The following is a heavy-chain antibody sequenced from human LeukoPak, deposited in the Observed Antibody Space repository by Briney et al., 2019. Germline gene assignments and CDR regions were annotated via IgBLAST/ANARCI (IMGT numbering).Heavy chain of an antibody. CDR2: ISYDGSNK. J-gene: IGHJ4*02. Sequence: GGPLRLSCAASGFTFSSYGMHWVRQAPGKGLEWVAVISYDGSNKYYADSVKGRFTISRDNSKNTLYLQMNSLRAEDTAVYYCAKDLGTYYGSGSYFDYWGQGTLVTVSS. V-gene: IGHV3-30*18. CDR3: AKDLGTYYGSGSYFDY. D-gene: IGHD3-10*01. CDR1: GFTFSSYG.